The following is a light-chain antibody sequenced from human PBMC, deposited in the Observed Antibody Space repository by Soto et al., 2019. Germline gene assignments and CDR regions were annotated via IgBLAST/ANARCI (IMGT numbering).Light chain of an antibody. Sequence: DIQMTQSPSILSASVGDRVTITCRASQSIGSWLAWYQHKPGKAPKVMIYKASSLESGVPLRFSGSGSGTEFTLTISSLQPEDFATYYCLQDYNYPPTFGQGTKVDIK. CDR3: LQDYNYPPT. CDR1: QSIGSW. V-gene: IGKV1-5*03. J-gene: IGKJ1*01. CDR2: KAS.